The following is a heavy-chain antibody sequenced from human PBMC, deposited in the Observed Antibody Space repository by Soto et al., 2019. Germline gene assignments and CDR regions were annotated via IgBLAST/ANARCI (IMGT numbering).Heavy chain of an antibody. D-gene: IGHD6-13*01. CDR2: IYYSGST. J-gene: IGHJ6*02. Sequence: SETLSLTCTVSGGSVSSGSYYWSWIRQPPGKGLEWIGYIYYSGSTNYNPSLKSRVTISVDTSKNQFSLKLSSVTAADTAVYYCASSNIAAAGFYYYALDVWGRGTTVTVSS. V-gene: IGHV4-61*01. CDR1: GGSVSSGSYY. CDR3: ASSNIAAAGFYYYALDV.